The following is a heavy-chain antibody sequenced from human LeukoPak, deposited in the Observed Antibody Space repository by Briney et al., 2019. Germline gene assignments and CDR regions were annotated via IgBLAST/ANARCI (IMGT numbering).Heavy chain of an antibody. J-gene: IGHJ4*02. D-gene: IGHD6-25*01. CDR2: VYYGRSP. CDR1: GDSISRSTYY. CDR3: ARSSGTGTFSY. V-gene: IGHV4-39*02. Sequence: SETPSLTCTVSGDSISRSTYYWAWIRQPPGKGLEWIGSVYYGRSPYFNPSLESRATISVDTSKNHFSLKMSSVTAADTAVYYCARSSGTGTFSYWGQGTLVTVSS.